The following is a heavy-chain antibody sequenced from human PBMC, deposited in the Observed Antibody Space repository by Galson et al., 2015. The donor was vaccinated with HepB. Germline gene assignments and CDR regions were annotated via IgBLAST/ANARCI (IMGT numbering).Heavy chain of an antibody. Sequence: SLRLSCAASGFVFSTFAMTWVRQAPGKGLEWVASISSTSDNIYYSDSVKGRFTISRDNAEKSLFLQLNSLRVEDTALYYCAAQHPAYCGGDCSQFDYWGLGRLVTVS. J-gene: IGHJ4*02. CDR1: GFVFSTFA. CDR3: AAQHPAYCGGDCSQFDY. D-gene: IGHD2-21*02. V-gene: IGHV3-21*01. CDR2: ISSTSDNI.